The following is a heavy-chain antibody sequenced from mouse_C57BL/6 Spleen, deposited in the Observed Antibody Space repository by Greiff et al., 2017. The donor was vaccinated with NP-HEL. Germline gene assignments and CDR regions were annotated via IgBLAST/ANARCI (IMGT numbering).Heavy chain of an antibody. J-gene: IGHJ4*01. CDR1: GYTFTSYW. V-gene: IGHV1-61*01. Sequence: QVQLQQPGAELVRPGSSVKLSCKASGYTFTSYWMDWVKQRPGQGPEWIGNIYPSDGETHYNQKFKDKATLTVDKSSSTAYMQLSSLTSEDSAVYYCAIQSLHYYAMDYWGQGTSVTVSS. CDR2: IYPSDGET. CDR3: AIQSLHYYAMDY.